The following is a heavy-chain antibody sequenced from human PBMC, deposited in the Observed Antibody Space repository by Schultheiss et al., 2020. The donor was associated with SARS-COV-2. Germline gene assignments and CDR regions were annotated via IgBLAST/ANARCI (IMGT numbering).Heavy chain of an antibody. Sequence: SVKVSCKASGGTFSSYAISWVRQAPGQGLEWMGGIIPVYGATDYAEKMQDRVTIFADTSTGTVYMELKTLTSEDTARYYCATLGATSGFDVWGQETMVTVSS. CDR2: IIPVYGAT. D-gene: IGHD1-26*01. CDR1: GGTFSSYA. V-gene: IGHV1-69*06. J-gene: IGHJ3*01. CDR3: ATLGATSGFDV.